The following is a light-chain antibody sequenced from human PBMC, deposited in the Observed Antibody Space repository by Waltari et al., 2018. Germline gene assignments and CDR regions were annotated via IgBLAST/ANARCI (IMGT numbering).Light chain of an antibody. CDR2: EDN. V-gene: IGLV6-57*01. J-gene: IGLJ3*02. Sequence: NDVLIQPHPMSAPPGTAGTISCPRSSGSIDGTYVLWNQQRPGSSPTTVIYEDNQRPSGVSDRFSGSIDSSSNSASLTISGLKTEDEADYYCQSYDSTDLWVFGGGTKLTVL. CDR3: QSYDSTDLWV. CDR1: SGSIDGTY.